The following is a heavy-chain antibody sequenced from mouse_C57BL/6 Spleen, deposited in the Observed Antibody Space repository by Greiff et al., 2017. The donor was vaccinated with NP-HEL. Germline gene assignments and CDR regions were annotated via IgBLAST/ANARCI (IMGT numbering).Heavy chain of an antibody. J-gene: IGHJ3*01. Sequence: EVKLMESGGGLVQPGGSLKLSCAASGFTFSDYYMYWVRQTPEKRLEWVAYISNGGGSTYYPATVKGRFTISRDNAKNTLYLQMSRLKSEDTAMYYCARGYGSSYAWFAYWGQGTLVTVSA. CDR2: ISNGGGST. V-gene: IGHV5-12*01. CDR3: ARGYGSSYAWFAY. D-gene: IGHD1-1*01. CDR1: GFTFSDYY.